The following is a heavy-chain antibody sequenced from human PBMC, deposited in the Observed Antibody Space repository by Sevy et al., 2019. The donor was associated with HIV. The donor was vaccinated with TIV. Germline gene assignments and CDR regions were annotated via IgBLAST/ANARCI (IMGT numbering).Heavy chain of an antibody. CDR3: ARSVSGFDY. V-gene: IGHV4-38-2*01. CDR1: GYSISSGYY. Sequence: SETLSLTCAVSGYSISSGYYWSWIRQPAGRGLEWIGSISHCGRTYYNPSLKGRFTLSGDTSKNQFSLKLSSVTAADTAVYYCARSVSGFDYWGQGTLVTVSS. J-gene: IGHJ4*02. CDR2: ISHCGRT. D-gene: IGHD3-16*01.